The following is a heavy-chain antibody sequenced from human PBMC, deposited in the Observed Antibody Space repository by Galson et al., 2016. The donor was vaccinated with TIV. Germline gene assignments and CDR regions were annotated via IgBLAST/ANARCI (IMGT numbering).Heavy chain of an antibody. CDR3: ARVSGVVRGYGLDV. CDR2: IYSAGNT. Sequence: SGFTVSGTSMSWVRQAPGKGLEWVSLIYSAGNTFYADSVKGRFTLSRDNSKNTVYLQISSLRVEDTAVYYCARVSGVVRGYGLDVWGQGTMVTVAS. V-gene: IGHV3-53*01. CDR1: GFTVSGTS. J-gene: IGHJ6*02. D-gene: IGHD3-10*01.